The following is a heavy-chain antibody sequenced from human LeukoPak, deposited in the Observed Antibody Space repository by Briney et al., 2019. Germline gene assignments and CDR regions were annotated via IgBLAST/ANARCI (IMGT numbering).Heavy chain of an antibody. V-gene: IGHV6-1*01. CDR2: TYYRSKWYN. CDR1: GDSVSSNSAA. J-gene: IGHJ6*02. CDR3: ARGRYYDSSGSQYYYGMDV. Sequence: SQTLSLTCAISGDSVSSNSAAWNWIRQSPSRGREWLGRTYYRSKWYNDYAVSVKSRITINPDTSKNQFSLQLNSVTPEDTAVYYCARGRYYDSSGSQYYYGMDVWGQGTTVTVSS. D-gene: IGHD3-22*01.